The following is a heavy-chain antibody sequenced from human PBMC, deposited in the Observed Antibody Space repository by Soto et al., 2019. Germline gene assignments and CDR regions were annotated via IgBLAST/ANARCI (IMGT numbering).Heavy chain of an antibody. Sequence: EVQLVESGGDLVQPGGSLRLSCAASGFAVSSNYMTWVRQAPGKGLEWVSVIHSGGDTHYADSVRGRFTISRDNSKNTLYLQTDSLRADDTAVYYCARSRTGTTYGGMDVWGQGTTVTVSS. CDR1: GFAVSSNY. J-gene: IGHJ6*02. V-gene: IGHV3-66*01. CDR2: IHSGGDT. D-gene: IGHD1-7*01. CDR3: ARSRTGTTYGGMDV.